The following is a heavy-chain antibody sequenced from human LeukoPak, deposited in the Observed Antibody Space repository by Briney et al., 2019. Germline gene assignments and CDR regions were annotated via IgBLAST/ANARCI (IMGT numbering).Heavy chain of an antibody. CDR3: ARDGAGSRSWQFYDY. V-gene: IGHV3-33*01. CDR2: IWYDGSNK. J-gene: IGHJ4*02. CDR1: GFSFSSYG. D-gene: IGHD6-13*01. Sequence: GGSLRLSCAASGFSFSSYGMNWVRQAPGKGLEWVAVIWYDGSNKDYADSVKGRFTISRDNSKNTLYLQMNSLRAEDTALYYCARDGAGSRSWQFYDYWGQGTLVTVSS.